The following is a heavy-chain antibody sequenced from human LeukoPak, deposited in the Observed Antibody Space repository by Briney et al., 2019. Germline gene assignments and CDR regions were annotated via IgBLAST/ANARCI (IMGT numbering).Heavy chain of an antibody. V-gene: IGHV3-23*01. J-gene: IGHJ4*02. Sequence: GGSLRLSCAASGFTFSSYSMNWVRQAPGKGLEWVSAISGSGGSTYYADSVKGRFTISRDNSKNTLYLQMNSLRAEDTAVYYCAKEFGVVPAAIYWGQGTLVTVSS. CDR1: GFTFSSYS. CDR2: ISGSGGST. CDR3: AKEFGVVPAAIY. D-gene: IGHD2-2*01.